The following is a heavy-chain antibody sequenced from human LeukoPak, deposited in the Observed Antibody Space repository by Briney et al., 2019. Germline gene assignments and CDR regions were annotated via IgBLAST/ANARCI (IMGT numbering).Heavy chain of an antibody. V-gene: IGHV1-18*04. J-gene: IGHJ4*02. Sequence: ASVKVSCKASGYTFTSYAISWVRQAPGQGLEWMGWISVYNGNTIYAQKLQGRVTMTTDTSTSTVYMDLRSLRSDDTAVYYCARVRGYSGYEDHWGQGTLVTVSS. D-gene: IGHD5-12*01. CDR3: ARVRGYSGYEDH. CDR2: ISVYNGNT. CDR1: GYTFTSYA.